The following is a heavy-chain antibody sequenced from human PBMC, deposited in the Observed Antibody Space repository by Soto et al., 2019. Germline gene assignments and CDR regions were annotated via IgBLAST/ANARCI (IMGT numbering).Heavy chain of an antibody. CDR1: GGSISSYY. V-gene: IGHV2-70*18. CDR2: IDWDDDK. CDR3: ARIPTYYDILTGYRYYYGMDV. D-gene: IGHD3-9*01. J-gene: IGHJ6*02. Sequence: TLSLTCTVSGGSISSYYWSWIRQPPGKALEWLALIDWDDDKYYSTSLKTRLTISKDTSKNQVVLTMTNMDPVDTATYYCARIPTYYDILTGYRYYYGMDVWGQGTTVTVSS.